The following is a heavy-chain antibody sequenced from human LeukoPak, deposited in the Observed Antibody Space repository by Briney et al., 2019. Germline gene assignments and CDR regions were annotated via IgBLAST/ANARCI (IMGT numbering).Heavy chain of an antibody. V-gene: IGHV4-39*01. D-gene: IGHD5-12*01. Sequence: SETLSLTCTVSGASISSSSYYWGWIRQPPGKGLEWIGSISYSGSTYYNPSLKSRVTIFVDTSKNQFSLKLSSVTAADTAAYYCARQNNGCRYYYYYMDAWGKGTTVTVSS. J-gene: IGHJ6*03. CDR1: GASISSSSYY. CDR2: ISYSGST. CDR3: ARQNNGCRYYYYYMDA.